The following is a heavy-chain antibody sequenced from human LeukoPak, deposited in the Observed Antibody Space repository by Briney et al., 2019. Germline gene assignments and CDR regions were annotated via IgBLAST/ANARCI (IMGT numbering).Heavy chain of an antibody. Sequence: SETLSLTCIVSGGSITRYYWNWIRQPPGKGLEWIGYIYYSGITNYNPSLKSRVTMSVDTSKNQFSLDLSSVTAADTAVYYCARSSGTTADYWGQGTLVTV. CDR1: GGSITRYY. J-gene: IGHJ4*02. CDR2: IYYSGIT. V-gene: IGHV4-59*01. D-gene: IGHD1-7*01. CDR3: ARSSGTTADY.